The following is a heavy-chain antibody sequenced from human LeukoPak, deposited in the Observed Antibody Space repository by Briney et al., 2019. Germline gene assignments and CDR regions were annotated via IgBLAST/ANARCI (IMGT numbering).Heavy chain of an antibody. Sequence: SVKVSCKASGGTFSSYAISWVRQAPGQGLEWMGGIIPIFGTANYAQKFQGRVTITTDESTSTAYMELSSLRSEDTAVYYCARALSQFGAFYYYMDVWGKGTTVTVSS. CDR2: IIPIFGTA. CDR1: GGTFSSYA. V-gene: IGHV1-69*05. J-gene: IGHJ6*03. D-gene: IGHD3-10*01. CDR3: ARALSQFGAFYYYMDV.